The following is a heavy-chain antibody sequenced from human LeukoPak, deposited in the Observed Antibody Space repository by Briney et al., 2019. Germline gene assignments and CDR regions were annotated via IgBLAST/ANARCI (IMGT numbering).Heavy chain of an antibody. CDR1: GYTFTGYY. Sequence: ASVKVSCEASGYTFTGYYMHWVRQAPGQGLEWMGRINPNSGGTNYAQKFQGRVTMTRDTSISTAYMELSRLRSDDTALYYCARWRYYYDSSSQLDYWGQGTLVTVSS. D-gene: IGHD3-22*01. CDR2: INPNSGGT. V-gene: IGHV1-2*06. CDR3: ARWRYYYDSSSQLDY. J-gene: IGHJ4*02.